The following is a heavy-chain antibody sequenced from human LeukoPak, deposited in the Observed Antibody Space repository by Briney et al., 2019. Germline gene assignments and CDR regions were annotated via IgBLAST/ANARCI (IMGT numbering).Heavy chain of an antibody. J-gene: IGHJ4*02. CDR2: IKQDGSEK. Sequence: GGSLRLSCAASGFTFSSYWMNWVRQAPGKGLEWVANIKQDGSEKYYVDSVKGRFTISRDNAKNSLYLQMNSLRAEDTAVYYCAKDGGYDILTGYYRPYYFDYWGQGTLVTVSS. CDR1: GFTFSSYW. V-gene: IGHV3-7*01. D-gene: IGHD3-9*01. CDR3: AKDGGYDILTGYYRPYYFDY.